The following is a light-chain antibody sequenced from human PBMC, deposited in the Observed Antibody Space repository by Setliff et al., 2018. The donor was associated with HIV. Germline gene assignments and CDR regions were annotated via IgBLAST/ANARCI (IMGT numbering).Light chain of an antibody. J-gene: IGLJ1*01. Sequence: QSVLAQPASVSGSPGQSITISCTGTSSDVGTYNYVSWYQQHPGKAPKLMIYDVSERPSGVSNRFSGSKSGNTASLTISGLQAEDEADYYCCSYAGSDTYVFGTGTKVTVL. CDR1: SSDVGTYNY. CDR3: CSYAGSDTYV. CDR2: DVS. V-gene: IGLV2-23*02.